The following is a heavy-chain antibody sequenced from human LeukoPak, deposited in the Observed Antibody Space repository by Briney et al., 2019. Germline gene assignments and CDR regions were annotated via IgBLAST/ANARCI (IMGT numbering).Heavy chain of an antibody. CDR2: IIPIFGTA. J-gene: IGHJ4*02. D-gene: IGHD2-2*01. Sequence: SVKASCKASGYTFTSYDINWVRQPPGPGLEWMGGIIPIFGTANYAQKFQGRVTITADESTSKAYMELSSLRSEDTAVYYCARLRGYCSSTSCYSYFDYWGQGTLVTVSS. CDR3: ARLRGYCSSTSCYSYFDY. V-gene: IGHV1-69*13. CDR1: GYTFTSYD.